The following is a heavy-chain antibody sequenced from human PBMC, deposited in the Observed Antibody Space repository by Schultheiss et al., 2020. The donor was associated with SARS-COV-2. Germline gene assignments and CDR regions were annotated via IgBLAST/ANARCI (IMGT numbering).Heavy chain of an antibody. V-gene: IGHV3-30*03. Sequence: GGSLRLSCAASGFAFSHYGMHWVRQAPGKGLEWVAVISYDGSKEYYAASVTGRFTISRDNSKNTLYLQMNSLRAEDTAVYYCARDHSTGYADLDYWGQGTLVTVSS. D-gene: IGHD3-22*01. CDR2: ISYDGSKE. CDR1: GFAFSHYG. CDR3: ARDHSTGYADLDY. J-gene: IGHJ4*02.